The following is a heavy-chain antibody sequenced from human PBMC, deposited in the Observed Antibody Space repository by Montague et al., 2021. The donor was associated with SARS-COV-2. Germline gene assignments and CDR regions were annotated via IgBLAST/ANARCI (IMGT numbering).Heavy chain of an antibody. Sequence: SETLSLTCAISGGSFSNYYWSWIRQPPGKGLEWIGEVNQSGTTIYNPSLTSRATMSVDTSKNQFSLKVNSVTAADTAVYYCARHYSATLPAVYWGQGTLVTVSS. CDR3: ARHYSATLPAVY. CDR2: VNQSGTT. CDR1: GGSFSNYY. J-gene: IGHJ4*02. D-gene: IGHD2-15*01. V-gene: IGHV4-34*01.